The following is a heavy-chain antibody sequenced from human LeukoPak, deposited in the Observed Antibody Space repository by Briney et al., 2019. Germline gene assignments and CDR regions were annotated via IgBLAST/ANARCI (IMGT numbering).Heavy chain of an antibody. CDR1: GFTFSLNE. D-gene: IGHD6-19*01. CDR3: ATTLSGWSPPQASYYSYYMDV. V-gene: IGHV3-48*03. J-gene: IGHJ6*03. Sequence: GGSLSLSCAASGFTFSLNEMNWVRQAPGKGLEWVSYINGPASNIFYADSVKGRFTISRDNAKNSLYLQMNSLRVEDTAVYYCATTLSGWSPPQASYYSYYMDVWGKGTTVTVSS. CDR2: INGPASNI.